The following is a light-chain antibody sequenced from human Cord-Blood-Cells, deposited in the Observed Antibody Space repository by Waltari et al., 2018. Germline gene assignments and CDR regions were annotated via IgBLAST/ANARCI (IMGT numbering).Light chain of an antibody. V-gene: IGLV2-11*01. CDR3: CSYAGSYV. CDR1: SRDVGGYNY. Sequence: QSALTQPRSVSGSPGQSVTISCTGTSRDVGGYNYVSWYQQHPGKAPKLMNYDVSKRPSGVPDRFSGSKSGNTASLTISGLQAEDEADYYCCSYAGSYVFGTGTKVTVL. J-gene: IGLJ1*01. CDR2: DVS.